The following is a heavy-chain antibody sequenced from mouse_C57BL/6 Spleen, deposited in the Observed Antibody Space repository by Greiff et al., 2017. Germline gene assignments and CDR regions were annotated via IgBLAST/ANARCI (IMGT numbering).Heavy chain of an antibody. Sequence: VQLQQPGAELVKPGASVKLSCKASGYTITSYWMHWVKQRPGQGLEWIGMIHPNSGSTNYNEKFKSKATLTVDKSSSTAYMQLSSLTSEDSAVYYCAYDGYYGGFAYWGQGTLVTVSA. CDR1: GYTITSYW. CDR2: IHPNSGST. V-gene: IGHV1-64*01. D-gene: IGHD2-3*01. J-gene: IGHJ3*01. CDR3: AYDGYYGGFAY.